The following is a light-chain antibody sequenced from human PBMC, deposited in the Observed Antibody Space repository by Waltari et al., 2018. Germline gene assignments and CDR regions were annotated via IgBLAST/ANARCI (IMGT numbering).Light chain of an antibody. CDR1: QSVSSY. V-gene: IGKV3-11*01. CDR3: QQVNSFPAT. Sequence: EIVLTQSPATLSLSPGERAALPCRPSQSVSSYLAWYQQKPGQAPRLLIYDASNRATGIPARFSGSGSGTDFTLTISSLQAEDFATYYCQQVNSFPATFGGGTTVEIK. CDR2: DAS. J-gene: IGKJ4*01.